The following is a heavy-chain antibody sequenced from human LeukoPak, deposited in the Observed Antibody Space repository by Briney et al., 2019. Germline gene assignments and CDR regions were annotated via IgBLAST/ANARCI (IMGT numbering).Heavy chain of an antibody. V-gene: IGHV4-39*01. D-gene: IGHD3-22*01. CDR1: GGSISSSSYY. CDR3: ARHDSSGPYNAFDI. Sequence: SETLSLTCTVSGGSISSSSYYWGWIRQPPGKGLEWIGSIYYSGSTYSNPSLQSRVTISVDTSKNQFSLKLSSVTAADTAVYYCARHDSSGPYNAFDIWGQGTMVTVSS. CDR2: IYYSGST. J-gene: IGHJ3*02.